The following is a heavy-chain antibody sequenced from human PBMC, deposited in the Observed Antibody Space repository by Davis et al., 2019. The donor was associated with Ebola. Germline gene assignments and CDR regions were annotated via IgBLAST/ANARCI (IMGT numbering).Heavy chain of an antibody. CDR2: LSCSGDAT. CDR3: AKVIRGDYGDYFDH. V-gene: IGHV3-23*01. J-gene: IGHJ4*02. Sequence: GGSLRLSCAASGFIFDTYAMSWVRQAPGKGLEWVSSLSCSGDATYYADSVKGRFTISRDNSKNTVYLQMNSLRAEDTAVYYCAKVIRGDYGDYFDHWGQGTLVTVSS. D-gene: IGHD4-17*01. CDR1: GFIFDTYA.